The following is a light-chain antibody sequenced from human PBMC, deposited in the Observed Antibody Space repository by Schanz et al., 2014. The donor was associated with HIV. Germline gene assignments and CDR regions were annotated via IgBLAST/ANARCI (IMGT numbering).Light chain of an antibody. CDR2: GVF. V-gene: IGLV2-14*03. J-gene: IGLJ2*01. CDR1: NNDIGSYTY. CDR3: SSQTSGSTLVV. Sequence: QSALTQPASVSGSPGQSITVSCTGTNNDIGSYTYVAWYQQHPGKAPKVVVYGVFDRPSGVSTRFSGSKSGNTASLTISGLQAEDEADYYCSSQTSGSTLVVFGGGTKLTVL.